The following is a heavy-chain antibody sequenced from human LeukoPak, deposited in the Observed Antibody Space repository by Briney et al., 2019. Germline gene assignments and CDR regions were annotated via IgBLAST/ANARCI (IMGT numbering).Heavy chain of an antibody. D-gene: IGHD4-17*01. CDR3: ARHYADYVGYFFFDY. Sequence: GGSLRLSCAASGFTSNNYAMNWVRQAPGKGLEWVSSISGGGETTYYADSAKGRFTISRDNSQNTLYLQMNSLRAEDTAVYYCARHYADYVGYFFFDYWGQGTLVSVSS. CDR2: ISGGGETT. V-gene: IGHV3-23*01. J-gene: IGHJ4*02. CDR1: GFTSNNYA.